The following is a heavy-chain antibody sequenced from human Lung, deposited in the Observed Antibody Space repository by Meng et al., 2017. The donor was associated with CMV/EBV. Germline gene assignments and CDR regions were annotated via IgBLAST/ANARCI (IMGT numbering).Heavy chain of an antibody. D-gene: IGHD3-3*01. CDR1: GYSFISYW. CDR2: IHPGDSET. J-gene: IGHJ3*02. V-gene: IGHV5-51*01. Sequence: KVSCKGSGYSFISYWIGWVRQMPGKGLEWMGIIHPGDSETRYSPSFQGQATISADKSITTAYLQWSSLKASDTAMYYCARRRGITIFGVASRRSDAVDIWGQGTMVXVSS. CDR3: ARRRGITIFGVASRRSDAVDI.